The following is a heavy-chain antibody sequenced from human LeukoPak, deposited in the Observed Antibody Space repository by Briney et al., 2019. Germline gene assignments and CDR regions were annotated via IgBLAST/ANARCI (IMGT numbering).Heavy chain of an antibody. V-gene: IGHV3-15*01. J-gene: IGHJ4*02. Sequence: GGSLRLSCAASRFTFSNAWMSWVRQAPGKGLEWVGRIKSKTDGGTTDYAAPVKGRFTISRDDSTNTLYLQMNSLKTEDTAVYYCTSLSRGGYYDSSGYSPYYFDYWGQGTLVTVSS. CDR3: TSLSRGGYYDSSGYSPYYFDY. CDR2: IKSKTDGGTT. CDR1: RFTFSNAW. D-gene: IGHD3-22*01.